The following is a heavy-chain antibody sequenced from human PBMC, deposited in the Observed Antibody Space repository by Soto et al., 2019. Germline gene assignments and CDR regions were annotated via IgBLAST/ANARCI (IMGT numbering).Heavy chain of an antibody. D-gene: IGHD3-10*01. CDR2: VSGSGDST. Sequence: ELQVLESGGGLVQPGGSLRLTCAASGFTLSDYGTSWVRQAPGKGLEWVSFVSGSGDSTYYTDSVKGRFTISRDSSKNTVCLKMNSLRAEDTAVYYCATSNYGERDWGQGTLVTVSS. CDR1: GFTLSDYG. V-gene: IGHV3-23*01. J-gene: IGHJ4*02. CDR3: ATSNYGERD.